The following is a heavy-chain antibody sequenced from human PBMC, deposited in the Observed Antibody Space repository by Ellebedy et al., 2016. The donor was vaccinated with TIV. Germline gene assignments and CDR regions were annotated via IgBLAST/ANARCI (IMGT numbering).Heavy chain of an antibody. Sequence: GESLKISXAASGFTFSKYWMHWVRQAPGKGLVWVSRINSDGSSTSYADSVKGRFTVSRDNAKNTLYLQMNSLRAEDTAVYYCARAYMYGDLGEFWGRGTLVTVSS. D-gene: IGHD2-21*02. CDR3: ARAYMYGDLGEF. V-gene: IGHV3-74*01. CDR1: GFTFSKYW. J-gene: IGHJ4*02. CDR2: INSDGSST.